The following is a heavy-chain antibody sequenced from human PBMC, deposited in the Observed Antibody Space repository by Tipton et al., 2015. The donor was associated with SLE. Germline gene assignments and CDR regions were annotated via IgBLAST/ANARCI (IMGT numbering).Heavy chain of an antibody. Sequence: LRLSCTVSGGSISSYYWSWIRQPPGKGLEWIGEINHSGSTNYNPSLKSRVTISVDTSKNQFSLKLSSVTAADTAVYYCARVTAYSYAQGAFDIWGQGTMVTVSS. CDR1: GGSISSYY. D-gene: IGHD5-18*01. V-gene: IGHV4-34*01. CDR2: INHSGST. CDR3: ARVTAYSYAQGAFDI. J-gene: IGHJ3*02.